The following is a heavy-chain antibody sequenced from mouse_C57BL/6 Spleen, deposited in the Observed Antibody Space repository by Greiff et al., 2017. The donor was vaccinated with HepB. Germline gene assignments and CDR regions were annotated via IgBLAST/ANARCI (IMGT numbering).Heavy chain of an antibody. J-gene: IGHJ2*01. V-gene: IGHV5-17*01. D-gene: IGHD2-1*01. CDR1: GFTFSDYG. Sequence: EVKLQESGGGLVKPGGSLKLSCAASGFTFSDYGMHWVRQAPEKGLEWVAYISSGSSTIYYADTVKGRFTISRDNAKNTLFLQMTSLRSEDTAMYYGARRGIYYGNSDYWGQGTTLTVSS. CDR2: ISSGSSTI. CDR3: ARRGIYYGNSDY.